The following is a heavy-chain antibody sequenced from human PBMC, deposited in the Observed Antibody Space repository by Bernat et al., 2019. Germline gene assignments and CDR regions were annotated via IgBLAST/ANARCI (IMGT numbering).Heavy chain of an antibody. CDR2: IYYSGST. D-gene: IGHD5-18*01. CDR3: ARMRKGSDGFRPVGYFDY. V-gene: IGHV4-59*01. Sequence: QVQLQESGPGLVKPSETLSLTCTVSGGSISSYYWSWIRQPPGKGLEWIGYIYYSGSTNYNPSLKSRVTISVDTSKNQFSLKLSSVTAADTAVYYCARMRKGSDGFRPVGYFDYWGQGTLVTVSS. J-gene: IGHJ4*02. CDR1: GGSISSYY.